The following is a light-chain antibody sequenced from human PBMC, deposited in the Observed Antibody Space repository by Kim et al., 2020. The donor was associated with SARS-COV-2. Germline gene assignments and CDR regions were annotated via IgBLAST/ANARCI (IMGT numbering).Light chain of an antibody. CDR2: AND. CDR3: ATWDDSLNAWV. CDR1: NSNIGANT. J-gene: IGLJ3*02. V-gene: IGLV1-44*01. Sequence: GQRVTISCSGGNSNIGANTVNWYQLFPGTAPKLLIYANDRRPSGVPDRFSVSQSGTSASLAISGLQSEDEADYYCATWDDSLNAWVFGGGTQLTVL.